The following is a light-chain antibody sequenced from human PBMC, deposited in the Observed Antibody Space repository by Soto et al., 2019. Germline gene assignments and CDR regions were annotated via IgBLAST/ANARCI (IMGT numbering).Light chain of an antibody. Sequence: QSVLTQPPSVSGAPGQRVTISCTGSSSNIGAGYDVHWYQQLPGTAPKFLIYGNSNRPSGVPDRFSSSKSGTSASLAITGLQAEDEADYYCQSYDGSLSGWVFGGGTKLTVL. V-gene: IGLV1-40*01. CDR1: SSNIGAGYD. CDR3: QSYDGSLSGWV. CDR2: GNS. J-gene: IGLJ3*02.